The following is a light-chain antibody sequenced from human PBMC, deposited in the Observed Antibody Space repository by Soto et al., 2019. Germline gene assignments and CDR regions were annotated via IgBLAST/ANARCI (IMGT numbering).Light chain of an antibody. J-gene: IGKJ1*01. Sequence: DIQMTQSPSSLSASVGDRVTITCRASQGISTYLNWYQQKPGKAPKLLIYAASSLQSVVPSRFSGSGSETDFTLTISSLQPEDFATYSCQQSYSTTWTFRQATKVEIK. CDR2: AAS. CDR1: QGISTY. CDR3: QQSYSTTWT. V-gene: IGKV1-39*01.